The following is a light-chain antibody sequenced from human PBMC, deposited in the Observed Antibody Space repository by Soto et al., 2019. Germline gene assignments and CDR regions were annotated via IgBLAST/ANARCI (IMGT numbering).Light chain of an antibody. CDR2: STS. CDR1: QSVDSRF. CDR3: LQFGTSPPAFT. V-gene: IGKV3-20*01. Sequence: ESMLTQSPGTLSLSPGERATLSCRASQSVDSRFLTWYQQKPGQTPRLLIYSTSIRATGIPDRFSGSGSGTDFTLIISRVEPEDSAVYYCLQFGTSPPAFTFGQGTKLEI. J-gene: IGKJ2*01.